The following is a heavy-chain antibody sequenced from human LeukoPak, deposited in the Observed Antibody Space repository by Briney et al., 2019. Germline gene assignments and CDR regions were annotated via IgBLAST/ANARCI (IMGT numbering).Heavy chain of an antibody. Sequence: GGSLRLSCAASGFPFSVYEMNWVRQAPGKGLEWVSCIAGSDTRTYYADSVKGRFTISRDNAKNSLFLQMNSLRAEDTALYYCTTLGYHLDSWGQGTLVTVSS. V-gene: IGHV3-48*03. D-gene: IGHD3-22*01. CDR3: TTLGYHLDS. J-gene: IGHJ4*02. CDR1: GFPFSVYE. CDR2: IAGSDTRT.